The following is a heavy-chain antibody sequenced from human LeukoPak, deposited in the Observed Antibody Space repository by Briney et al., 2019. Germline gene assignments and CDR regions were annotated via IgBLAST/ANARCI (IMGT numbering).Heavy chain of an antibody. J-gene: IGHJ4*02. CDR3: ARVLSGGRVSDY. V-gene: IGHV3-21*01. CDR1: GFTFSSHS. D-gene: IGHD2-15*01. Sequence: GGSLRLSCAASGFTFSSHSVTWVRQAPGKGLEWVSSISANNDYIYYRDSVKGRFTISRDNAKKSLFLQMNSLRAEDTAVYYCARVLSGGRVSDYWGQGTLVTVSS. CDR2: ISANNDYI.